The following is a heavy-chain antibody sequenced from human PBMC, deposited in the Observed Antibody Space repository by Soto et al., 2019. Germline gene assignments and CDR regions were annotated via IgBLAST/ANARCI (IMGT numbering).Heavy chain of an antibody. CDR2: IYYSGST. J-gene: IGHJ4*02. CDR1: GGSISSSSYY. D-gene: IGHD3-16*02. Sequence: SETLSLTCTVSGGSISSSSYYWGWIRQPPGKGLEWIGSIYYSGSTYYNPSLKGRVTISVDTSKNQFSLRLSSVTAADTAVYYCAGSVTFGGVIVNLPKIDYWGQGTLVTVSS. CDR3: AGSVTFGGVIVNLPKIDY. V-gene: IGHV4-39*01.